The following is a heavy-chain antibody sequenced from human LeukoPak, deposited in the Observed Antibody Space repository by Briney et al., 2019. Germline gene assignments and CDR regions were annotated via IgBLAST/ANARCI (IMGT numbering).Heavy chain of an antibody. J-gene: IGHJ4*02. CDR2: ISSDAITT. CDR1: GFTFSTYW. CDR3: ARRPCSGGICYPPDY. V-gene: IGHV3-74*01. Sequence: GGSLRLSCAASGFTFSTYWMHWVRQAPGKGLVWVSRISSDAITTNYADSVKGRFTVSRDNAKNTLYQQMNSLRDEDTAVYYCARRPCSGGICYPPDYWGQGTLVTVSS. D-gene: IGHD2-15*01.